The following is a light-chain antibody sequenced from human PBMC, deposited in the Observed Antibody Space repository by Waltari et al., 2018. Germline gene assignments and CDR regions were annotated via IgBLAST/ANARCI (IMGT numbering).Light chain of an antibody. CDR1: QSVSSN. J-gene: IGKJ1*01. V-gene: IGKV3-15*01. CDR2: GAS. Sequence: EIVLTQSPDTLSVSPGERATLSCRASQSVSSNLAWYQQKPGQAPRLLIYGASTRATGIPARFSGSGSGTEFSLTISSLQSEDFAVYYCQQYNNWPLFGQGTKEENK. CDR3: QQYNNWPL.